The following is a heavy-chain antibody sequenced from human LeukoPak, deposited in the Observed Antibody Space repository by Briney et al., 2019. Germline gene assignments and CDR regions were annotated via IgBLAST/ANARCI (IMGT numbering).Heavy chain of an antibody. D-gene: IGHD3-10*01. CDR2: IYYSGST. Sequence: SETLSLTCTVSGGSISSSSYYWGWIRQPPGKGLEWIGSIYYSGSTYYNPSLKSRVTISVDTSKNQFSLKLSSVTAADTAVYYCARANVRYYYGSGSSYFDYWGQGTLVTVSS. J-gene: IGHJ4*02. CDR3: ARANVRYYYGSGSSYFDY. CDR1: GGSISSSSYY. V-gene: IGHV4-39*07.